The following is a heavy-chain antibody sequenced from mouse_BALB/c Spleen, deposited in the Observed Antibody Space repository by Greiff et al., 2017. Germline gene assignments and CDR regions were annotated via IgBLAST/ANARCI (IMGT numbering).Heavy chain of an antibody. V-gene: IGHV5-6-5*01. CDR3: AREGDDYYYFDY. D-gene: IGHD2-4*01. Sequence: EVMLVESGGGLVKPGGSLKLSCAASGFTFSSYAMYWVRQTPEKRLEWVASISSGGSTYYPDSVKGRFTISRDNARNILYLQMSSLRSEDTAMYYCAREGDDYYYFDYWGQGTTLTVSS. CDR1: GFTFSSYA. J-gene: IGHJ2*01. CDR2: ISSGGST.